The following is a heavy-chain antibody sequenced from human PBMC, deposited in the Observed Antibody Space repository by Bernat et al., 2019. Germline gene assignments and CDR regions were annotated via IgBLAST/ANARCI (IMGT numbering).Heavy chain of an antibody. CDR2: IKQDGSEK. J-gene: IGHJ6*02. D-gene: IGHD1-1*01. CDR3: ARAGYYYYYGMDV. Sequence: EVQLVESGGGLVQPGRSLRLSCAASGFTFSSYWMSWVRQAPGKGLEWVANIKQDGSEKYYVDSVKGRFTISRDNAKNSLYLQMNSLRAEDTAVYYCARAGYYYYYGMDVWGQGTTVTVSS. CDR1: GFTFSSYW. V-gene: IGHV3-7*03.